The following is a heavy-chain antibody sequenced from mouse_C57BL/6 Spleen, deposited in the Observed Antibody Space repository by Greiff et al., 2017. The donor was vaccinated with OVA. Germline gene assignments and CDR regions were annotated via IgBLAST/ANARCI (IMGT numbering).Heavy chain of an antibody. J-gene: IGHJ4*01. Sequence: VQLQQSGPGLVAPSQSLSITCTVSGFSLTSYGVHWVRQPPGKGLEWLVVIWSDGSPTYNSALKSRLSISKDNSKSQVFLKMNSLQTDDTAMYYCARQKTAQATSNAMDYWGQGTSVTVSS. CDR1: GFSLTSYG. V-gene: IGHV2-6-1*01. CDR3: ARQKTAQATSNAMDY. CDR2: IWSDGSP. D-gene: IGHD3-2*02.